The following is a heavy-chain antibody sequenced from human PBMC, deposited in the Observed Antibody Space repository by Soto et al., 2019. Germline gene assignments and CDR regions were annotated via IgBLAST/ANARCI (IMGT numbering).Heavy chain of an antibody. D-gene: IGHD1-1*01. CDR3: ATPGSGATLDYFDY. V-gene: IGHV1-24*01. Sequence: ASVKVSCKVSGYTLTELSMHWVRQAPGKGLEWMGFFDPDDGETFFAQKFQGRVALTEDTSSDTAYMELSSLRSEDTAVYFCATPGSGATLDYFDYWGQGTLVTVSS. J-gene: IGHJ4*02. CDR1: GYTLTELS. CDR2: FDPDDGET.